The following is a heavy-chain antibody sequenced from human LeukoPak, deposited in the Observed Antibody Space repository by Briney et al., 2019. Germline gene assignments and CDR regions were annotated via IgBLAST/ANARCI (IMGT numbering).Heavy chain of an antibody. J-gene: IGHJ4*02. CDR3: ARDMGYSSGWSVGDY. Sequence: PGGSLRLSCAASGFTFSNYGIHWVRRTPDRGLEWVAVVSYDGSNKYYADSVKGRFTLSRDGSKNTVFLQMNSLRAEDTAVYYCARDMGYSSGWSVGDYWGQGTPVTVSS. CDR2: VSYDGSNK. CDR1: GFTFSNYG. V-gene: IGHV3-30*03. D-gene: IGHD6-19*01.